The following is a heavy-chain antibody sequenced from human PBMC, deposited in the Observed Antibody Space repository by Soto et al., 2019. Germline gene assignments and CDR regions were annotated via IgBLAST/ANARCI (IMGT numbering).Heavy chain of an antibody. CDR2: ISYDGSNK. CDR3: AKDQFPYCSSSCSGVSDY. V-gene: IGHV3-30*18. Sequence: GGSLRLSCAASGFTFSSYGMHWVRLAPGKGLEWVALISYDGSNKYYADSVKGRFAISRDNSKNTLYLQMNSLRDVDTAVYYCAKDQFPYCSSSCSGVSDYWGQGTLVTVSS. CDR1: GFTFSSYG. J-gene: IGHJ4*02. D-gene: IGHD2-2*01.